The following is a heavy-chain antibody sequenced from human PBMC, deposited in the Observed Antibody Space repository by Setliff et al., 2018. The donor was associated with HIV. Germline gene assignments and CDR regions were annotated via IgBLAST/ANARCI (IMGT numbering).Heavy chain of an antibody. D-gene: IGHD5-18*01. CDR3: AKGSLPSGYSYGFFDY. V-gene: IGHV3-23*01. CDR2: TTSNGRTT. Sequence: PGGSLRLSCAASGFTFSAYAMTWVRQAPGKGLEWVSATTSNGRTTDYAESVRGRFILSRDNSGNTLYLQMTSLRAEDTAVYYCAKGSLPSGYSYGFFDYWGQGTLVTVS. CDR1: GFTFSAYA. J-gene: IGHJ4*02.